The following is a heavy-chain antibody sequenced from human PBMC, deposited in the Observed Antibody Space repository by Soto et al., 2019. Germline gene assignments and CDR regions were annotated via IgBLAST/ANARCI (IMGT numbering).Heavy chain of an antibody. V-gene: IGHV3-21*01. Sequence: GGSLRLSCAASGFTFSSYAMSWVRQAPGKGLEWVSSISSSSSNIYYADSVKGRFTISRDNAKNSLYLRMNSLRAEDTAAYYCARDQSYQPGGFDICGQGTLVTVSS. CDR2: ISSSSSNI. CDR3: ARDQSYQPGGFDI. J-gene: IGHJ3*02. CDR1: GFTFSSYA. D-gene: IGHD2-2*01.